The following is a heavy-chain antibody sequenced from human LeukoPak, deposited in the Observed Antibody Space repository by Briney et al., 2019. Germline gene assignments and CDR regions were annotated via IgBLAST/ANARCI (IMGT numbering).Heavy chain of an antibody. J-gene: IGHJ6*03. V-gene: IGHV4-61*02. D-gene: IGHD6-6*01. Sequence: TLSLTCTVSGGSISSSSYYWTWIRQPAGSGLEWIGRIYTSGTTDYNPSLRTRVTISVDASRNQFSLNLSSVTAADTAVYYCARWSGSVTARNYYYYMDVWGEGTTVTVSS. CDR1: GGSISSSSYY. CDR3: ARWSGSVTARNYYYYMDV. CDR2: IYTSGTT.